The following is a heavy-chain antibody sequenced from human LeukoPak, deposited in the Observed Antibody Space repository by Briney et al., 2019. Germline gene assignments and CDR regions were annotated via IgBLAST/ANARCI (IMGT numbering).Heavy chain of an antibody. CDR2: ISAYNGNT. CDR3: ARVYRPPVGLQQLADAFDI. CDR1: GYTFTSYG. V-gene: IGHV1-18*01. D-gene: IGHD6-13*01. Sequence: ASVKVSCKASGYTFTSYGISWMRQAPGQGLKWMGWISAYNGNTNYAQKLQGRVTMTTDTSTSTAYMELRSLRSDDTAVYYCARVYRPPVGLQQLADAFDIWGQGTMVTVSS. J-gene: IGHJ3*02.